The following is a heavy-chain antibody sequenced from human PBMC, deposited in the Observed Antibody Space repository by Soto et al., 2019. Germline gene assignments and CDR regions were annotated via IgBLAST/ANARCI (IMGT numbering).Heavy chain of an antibody. J-gene: IGHJ4*02. V-gene: IGHV2-5*02. CDR1: GFSLSTTGVG. D-gene: IGHD1-1*01. CDR2: IYWDDSK. Sequence: QITLKESRPTLVRPTQTLTLTCAFSGFSLSTTGVGVSWIRQPPGKALEWLAVIYWDDSKHYSPSLRSRLTIIKDTSTNQGVLTMNNMYPMDKGTYYCAPRGPEDWTLDYWGQGTLVTVSS. CDR3: APRGPEDWTLDY.